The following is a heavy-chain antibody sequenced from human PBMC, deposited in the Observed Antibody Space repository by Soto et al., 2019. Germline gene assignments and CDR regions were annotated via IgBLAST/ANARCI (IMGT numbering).Heavy chain of an antibody. CDR2: IYYSGST. V-gene: IGHV4-31*03. CDR1: GGSIGSGGHY. J-gene: IGHJ6*02. CDR3: AIGWSGYDPYYYYAMDV. Sequence: SETLSLTCSVSGGSIGSGGHYWTWVRSHPGKGLEWIGYIYYSGSTSYNPSLKSRVSISMDTSKNQFSLRLNSVTAADTAVYYCAIGWSGYDPYYYYAMDVWGQGTTVT. D-gene: IGHD5-12*01.